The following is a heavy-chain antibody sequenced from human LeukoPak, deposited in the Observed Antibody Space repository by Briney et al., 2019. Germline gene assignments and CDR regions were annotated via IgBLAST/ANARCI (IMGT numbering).Heavy chain of an antibody. CDR2: IYTSGTT. D-gene: IGHD2-8*01. CDR3: TRGGGLMNF. J-gene: IGHJ4*02. Sequence: PSETLSLTCTVSGASVNSGNYYWTWIRQPAGKRLEWIGRIYTSGTTNYNPSLKSRVTISIDASKNQFSLRLSSVTAADTAVYYCTRGGGLMNFWGQGTLVTVSS. V-gene: IGHV4-61*02. CDR1: GASVNSGNYY.